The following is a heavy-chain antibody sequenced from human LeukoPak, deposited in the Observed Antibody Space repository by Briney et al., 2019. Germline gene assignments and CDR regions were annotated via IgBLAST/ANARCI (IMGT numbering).Heavy chain of an antibody. CDR2: INLNNDDT. CDR1: GGTFSSYA. V-gene: IGHV1-2*04. Sequence: ASVKVSCKASGGTFSSYAISWVRQAPGQGLEWMGWINLNNDDTNYAQKFQGWVTMTRDTSISTAYMELSRLRSDDTAVYYCARGYYYDSSGYYQLDYWGQGTLVTVSS. J-gene: IGHJ4*02. CDR3: ARGYYYDSSGYYQLDY. D-gene: IGHD3-22*01.